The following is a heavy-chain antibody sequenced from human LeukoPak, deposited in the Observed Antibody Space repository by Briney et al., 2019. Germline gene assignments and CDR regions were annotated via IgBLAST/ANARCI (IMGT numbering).Heavy chain of an antibody. D-gene: IGHD3-22*01. CDR1: GGSISSSSYY. J-gene: IGHJ6*02. V-gene: IGHV4-39*07. Sequence: PSETLSLTCTVSGGSISSSSYYWGWIRQPPGKGLEWIGSIYYSGSTYYNPSLKSRVTISVDTSKNQFSLKLSSVTAADTAVYYCARVRIYYYDSSGTWTGLPVGMDVWGQGTTVTVSS. CDR3: ARVRIYYYDSSGTWTGLPVGMDV. CDR2: IYYSGST.